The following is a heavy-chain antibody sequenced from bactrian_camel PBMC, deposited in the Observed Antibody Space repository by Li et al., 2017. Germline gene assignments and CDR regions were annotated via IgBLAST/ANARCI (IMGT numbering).Heavy chain of an antibody. D-gene: IGHD3*01. CDR1: GSAYSSYD. CDR3: VRDGPPLWVGYDLTY. V-gene: IGHV3S10*01. CDR2: IDSDGTT. Sequence: DVQLVESGGDSVQAGGSLRLSCEVSGSAYSSYDTYCMAWFRQDPGKGREEVATKGHVRDEVASIDSDGTTAYADSVKGRFTISRDNAENTVSLQMNSLKPEDTAIYYCVRDGPPLWVGYDLTYWGQGTQVTVS. J-gene: IGHJ4*01.